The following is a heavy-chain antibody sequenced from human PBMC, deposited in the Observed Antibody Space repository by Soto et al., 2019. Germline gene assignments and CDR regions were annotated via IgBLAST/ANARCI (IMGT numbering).Heavy chain of an antibody. CDR3: ARAQGGLAGGSDS. V-gene: IGHV1-69*02. D-gene: IGHD2-15*01. Sequence: QVQLVQSGAEVQKPGSSVNVSCKASGGTFSSYTISWVRQAPGQGLEWMGRITPMLGIANYAQKFQGRGTXTXGXXTSTDCMERSSLSSEATAVYYCARAQGGLAGGSDSWGEGTLVIVS. CDR1: GGTFSSYT. CDR2: ITPMLGIA. J-gene: IGHJ5*01.